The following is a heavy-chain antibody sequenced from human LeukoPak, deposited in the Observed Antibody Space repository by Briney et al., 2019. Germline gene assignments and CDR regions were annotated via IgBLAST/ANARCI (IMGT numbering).Heavy chain of an antibody. V-gene: IGHV3-30*18. J-gene: IGHJ6*02. CDR2: ISYDGSNK. D-gene: IGHD6-6*01. CDR3: AKDRALAARNYYYYYGMDV. Sequence: PGGSLRLSCAAPGFTFSSYGMHWVRQAPGKGLEWVAVISYDGSNKYYADSVKGRFTISRDNSKNTLYLQMNSLRAEDTAVYYCAKDRALAARNYYYYYGMDVWGQGTTVTVSS. CDR1: GFTFSSYG.